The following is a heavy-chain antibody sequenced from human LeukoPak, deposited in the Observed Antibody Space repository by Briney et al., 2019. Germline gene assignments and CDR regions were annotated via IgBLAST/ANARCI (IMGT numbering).Heavy chain of an antibody. D-gene: IGHD6-19*01. V-gene: IGHV3-43D*04. CDR1: GFTFDDYA. Sequence: GGSLRLSCAASGFTFDDYAMHWVRQAPGKGLEWVSLISWDGGSTYYADSVKGRFTISRDNSKNSLYLQMNSLRAEDTALYYCAKDSNTYSSGWYTGYYYMDVWGKGTTVTVSS. CDR2: ISWDGGST. J-gene: IGHJ6*03. CDR3: AKDSNTYSSGWYTGYYYMDV.